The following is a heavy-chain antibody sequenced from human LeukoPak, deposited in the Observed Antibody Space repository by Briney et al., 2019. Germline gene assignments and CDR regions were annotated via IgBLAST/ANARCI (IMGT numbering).Heavy chain of an antibody. CDR2: ISSSSSYI. J-gene: IGHJ4*02. CDR1: GFTFSSYS. CDR3: ARRGGVSSGQHNDY. V-gene: IGHV3-21*01. Sequence: PGGSLRLSCAASGFTFSSYSMNWVRQAPGKGLEWVSSISSSSSYIYYADSVKGRFTISRDNAKNSLYLQMNSLRAEDTAVYYCARRGGVSSGQHNDYWGQGTLVTVSS. D-gene: IGHD3-16*01.